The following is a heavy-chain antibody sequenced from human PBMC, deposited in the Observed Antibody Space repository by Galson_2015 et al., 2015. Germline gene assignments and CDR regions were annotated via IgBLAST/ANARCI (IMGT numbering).Heavy chain of an antibody. V-gene: IGHV4-59*01. CDR1: GDSIGRYY. Sequence: TLSLTCTVSGDSIGRYYWSWIRQPPGKGLEWIGYIYYSGSTNYNPSLKSRVTISLDMSKNQFSLKLSSVTAADTAVYYCARGDGYYDSDWGQGTLVTVSS. D-gene: IGHD3-3*01. J-gene: IGHJ4*02. CDR2: IYYSGST. CDR3: ARGDGYYDSD.